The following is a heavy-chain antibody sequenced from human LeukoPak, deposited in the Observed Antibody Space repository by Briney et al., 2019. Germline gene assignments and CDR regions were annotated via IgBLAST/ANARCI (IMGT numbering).Heavy chain of an antibody. Sequence: GGSLRLSCAASGFTFSSYAMSWVRQAPGKGLEWVTVIWYDGNKKYYADSVKGRFTISRDNSKNTLYLQMNSLRAEDTAVYYCARTDGYSSSWYFDYWGQGTLVTVSS. V-gene: IGHV3-33*08. CDR1: GFTFSSYA. CDR3: ARTDGYSSSWYFDY. J-gene: IGHJ4*02. D-gene: IGHD6-13*01. CDR2: IWYDGNKK.